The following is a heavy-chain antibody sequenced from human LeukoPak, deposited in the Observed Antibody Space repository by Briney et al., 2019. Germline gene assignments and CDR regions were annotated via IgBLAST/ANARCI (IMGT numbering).Heavy chain of an antibody. CDR1: GGTFSSYA. D-gene: IGHD3-22*01. J-gene: IGHJ4*02. Sequence: SVKVSCKASGGTFSSYAISWVRQAPGQGLEWMGGIIPIFGTANYAQKFQGRVTITTDESTSTAYMELSSLRSEDTAVYYCARGGGYYDSSGYYGGWGQGPLVTVSS. CDR2: IIPIFGTA. V-gene: IGHV1-69*05. CDR3: ARGGGYYDSSGYYGG.